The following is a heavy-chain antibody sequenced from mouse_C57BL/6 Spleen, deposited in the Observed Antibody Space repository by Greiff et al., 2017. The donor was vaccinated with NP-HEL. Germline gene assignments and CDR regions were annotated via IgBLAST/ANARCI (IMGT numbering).Heavy chain of an antibody. CDR1: GYTFTSYW. J-gene: IGHJ4*01. Sequence: QVQLQQPGTELVKPGASVKLSCKASGYTFTSYWMHWVKQRPGQGLEWIGNINPSNGGTNYNEKFKSKATLTVDKSSRTAYMQRSSLTSEYSSVDYCARRTAQAYYAMDYWGQGTSVTVSS. D-gene: IGHD3-2*02. CDR2: INPSNGGT. CDR3: ARRTAQAYYAMDY. V-gene: IGHV1-53*01.